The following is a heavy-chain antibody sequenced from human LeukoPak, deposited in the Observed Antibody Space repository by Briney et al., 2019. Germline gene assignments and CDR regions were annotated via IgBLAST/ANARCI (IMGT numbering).Heavy chain of an antibody. CDR1: GYTFTGYY. CDR3: ARGPTVTTDCYYYYMDV. D-gene: IGHD4-17*01. V-gene: IGHV1-2*02. CDR2: INPKSGGT. Sequence: ASVKVSCKASGYTFTGYYMHWVRQAPGQGLEWMGWINPKSGGTNYAQKFQGRVTMTRDTSISTAYMELSRLRSDDTAVYCCARGPTVTTDCYYYYMDVWGKGTTVTVSS. J-gene: IGHJ6*03.